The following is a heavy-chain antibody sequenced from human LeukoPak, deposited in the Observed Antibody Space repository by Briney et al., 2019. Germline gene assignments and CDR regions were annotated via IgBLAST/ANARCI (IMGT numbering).Heavy chain of an antibody. J-gene: IGHJ6*02. CDR3: ATWPYGDYVTGYGMDV. CDR2: IYYSGST. CDR1: GGSISSSSYY. V-gene: IGHV4-39*07. Sequence: KPSETLSLTCTVSGGSISSSSYYWGCIRQPPGKGLECIGSIYYSGSTYYNPSLKSRVTISVDTSKHQFSLKLSSVTAADTAVYYCATWPYGDYVTGYGMDVWGQGTTVTVSS. D-gene: IGHD4-17*01.